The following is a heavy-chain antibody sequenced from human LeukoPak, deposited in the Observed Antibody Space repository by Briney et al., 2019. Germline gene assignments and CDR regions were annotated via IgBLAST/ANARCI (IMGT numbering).Heavy chain of an antibody. CDR3: AKTSRYNYDPFVC. CDR2: KYDGKPP. Sequence: PFETLPLTCWVPGDSITTAHWTWIPQTPLKGQERNGYKYDGKPPNINPSLRSRATISVDTSKNQFSLQLTSVTAADTAIYYCAKTSRYNYDPFVCWGQGTLVTVSS. V-gene: IGHV4-59*01. J-gene: IGHJ4*02. D-gene: IGHD3-16*01. CDR1: GDSITTAH.